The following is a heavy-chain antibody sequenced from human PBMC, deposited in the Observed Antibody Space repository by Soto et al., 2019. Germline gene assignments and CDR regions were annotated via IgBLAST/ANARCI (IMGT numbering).Heavy chain of an antibody. Sequence: EVQLLESGGGLVQPGGSLRLSCAASGFTFSSYAMSWVRQAPGKGLEWVSAISGSGGSTYYADSVKGRFTISRDNSKNTLYLQMNSLRAEDTAVYYCAKTYYDILTGYYNVPRGPPPVAYWGQGTLVTVSS. CDR2: ISGSGGST. D-gene: IGHD3-9*01. J-gene: IGHJ4*02. CDR3: AKTYYDILTGYYNVPRGPPPVAY. CDR1: GFTFSSYA. V-gene: IGHV3-23*01.